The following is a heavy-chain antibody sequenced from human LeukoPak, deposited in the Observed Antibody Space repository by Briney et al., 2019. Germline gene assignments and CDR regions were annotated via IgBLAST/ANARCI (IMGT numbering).Heavy chain of an antibody. CDR2: IKEDGSEK. J-gene: IGHJ4*02. CDR1: GFTFSSYA. D-gene: IGHD3-22*01. Sequence: PGGSLRLSCAASGFTFSSYAMNWVRQAPGKGLEWVANIKEDGSEKYYVDSVKGRFTISRDNTKNSLYLQMNSLRAEDTALYYCVRVMNYYDSSGYGNYFDYWGQGTLVTVSS. V-gene: IGHV3-7*01. CDR3: VRVMNYYDSSGYGNYFDY.